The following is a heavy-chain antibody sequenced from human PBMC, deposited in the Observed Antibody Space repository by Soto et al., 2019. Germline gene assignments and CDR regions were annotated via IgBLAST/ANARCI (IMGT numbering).Heavy chain of an antibody. Sequence: PSETLSLTCTLSGASISSGGYYWNWIRQHPGKGLEWIGHIYNSGSTLYNPSLKSRVTISVATSRNQFSLKLSSVTAADTAVYYCARSPYYYYSSGYYFDPWGQGTLVTVSS. CDR2: IYNSGST. CDR3: ARSPYYYYSSGYYFDP. D-gene: IGHD3-22*01. CDR1: GASISSGGYY. V-gene: IGHV4-31*03. J-gene: IGHJ4*02.